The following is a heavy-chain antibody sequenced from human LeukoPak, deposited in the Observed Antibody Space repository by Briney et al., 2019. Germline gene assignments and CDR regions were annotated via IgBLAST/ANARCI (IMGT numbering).Heavy chain of an antibody. CDR1: GFTLSSYW. J-gene: IGHJ6*04. D-gene: IGHD3-10*02. Sequence: GGSLRLSCAAAGFTLSSYWMHWVRQTPGKGLEWVSYIRSSGSTIYYADPVKGRFTISRDNAKNSLYLQMNSLRAEDTAVYYCAELGITMIGGVWGKGTTVTISS. V-gene: IGHV3-48*03. CDR3: AELGITMIGGV. CDR2: IRSSGSTI.